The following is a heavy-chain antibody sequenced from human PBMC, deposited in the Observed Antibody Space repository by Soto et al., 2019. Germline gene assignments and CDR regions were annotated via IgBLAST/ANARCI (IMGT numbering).Heavy chain of an antibody. CDR1: GGSISSGDYY. Sequence: PSETLSLTCTVSGGSISSGDYYWSWIRQPPGKGLEWIGYIYYSGSTYYNPSLKSRVTISVDTSKNQFSLKLSSVTAADTAVYYCARGNNYYDSSGEDAFDIWGQGTMVT. D-gene: IGHD3-22*01. CDR2: IYYSGST. CDR3: ARGNNYYDSSGEDAFDI. V-gene: IGHV4-30-4*01. J-gene: IGHJ3*02.